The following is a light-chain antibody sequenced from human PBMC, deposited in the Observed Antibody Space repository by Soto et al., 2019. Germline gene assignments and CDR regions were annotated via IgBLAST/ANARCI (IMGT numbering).Light chain of an antibody. CDR2: KAS. V-gene: IGKV1-5*03. CDR3: QHYNSYSEA. J-gene: IGKJ1*01. Sequence: DIQMTQSPSTLSGSAGGRGTITCRASQTISSWLAWYQQKPGKAPKLLIYKASTLKSGVPSRFSGSGSGTEFTLTISSLQPDDFATYYCQHYNSYSEAFGQGTNVDIK. CDR1: QTISSW.